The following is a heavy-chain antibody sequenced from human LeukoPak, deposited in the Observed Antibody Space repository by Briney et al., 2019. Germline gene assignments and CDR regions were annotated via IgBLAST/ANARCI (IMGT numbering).Heavy chain of an antibody. J-gene: IGHJ6*02. D-gene: IGHD6-6*01. CDR3: ARRRYSSSINSMDV. V-gene: IGHV1-69*13. CDR1: GGTFSNYA. CDR2: IIPIFGTA. Sequence: SVKVSFTASGGTFSNYAISWVRQAPGQGLEWMGGIIPIFGTANYAQKFQGRVTITADESTSTAYMELSSLRSEDTAVYYCARRRYSSSINSMDVWGQGTTVTVSS.